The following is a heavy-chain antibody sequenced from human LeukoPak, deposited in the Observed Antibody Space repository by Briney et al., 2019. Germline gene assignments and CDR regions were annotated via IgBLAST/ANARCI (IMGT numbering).Heavy chain of an antibody. D-gene: IGHD3-22*01. V-gene: IGHV4-61*02. J-gene: IGHJ5*02. Sequence: SETLSLTCTVSGVSISSGSFYWSWLRQPAGKGLEWIGRIYTSENTNYNPSLQGRITMSVDTSKNQFSLKLSSVTAADTAVYYCARDDYDSSGYYGAFWFDPWGQGILVTVAS. CDR3: ARDDYDSSGYYGAFWFDP. CDR2: IYTSENT. CDR1: GVSISSGSFY.